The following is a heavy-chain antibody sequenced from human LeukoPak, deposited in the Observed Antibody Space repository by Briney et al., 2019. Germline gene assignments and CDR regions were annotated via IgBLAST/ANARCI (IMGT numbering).Heavy chain of an antibody. CDR2: INHSGST. V-gene: IGHV4-34*01. Sequence: SETLSLTCAVYGGSFSGYYWNWIRQPPGKGLEWIGEINHSGSTNYNPSLKSRVTISVDTSKNQFSLKLSSVTAADTAVYYCARVVVVPAAPRLDYWGQGTLVTVSS. D-gene: IGHD2-2*01. CDR3: ARVVVVPAAPRLDY. CDR1: GGSFSGYY. J-gene: IGHJ4*02.